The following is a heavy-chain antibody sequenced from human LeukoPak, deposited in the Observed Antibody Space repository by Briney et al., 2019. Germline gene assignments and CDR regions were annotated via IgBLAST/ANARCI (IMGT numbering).Heavy chain of an antibody. D-gene: IGHD6-25*01. J-gene: IGHJ4*02. CDR3: ARDTAAANDY. CDR1: GFTFSSYA. Sequence: GGSLRLSCAASGFTFSSYAMHWVRQAPGKGLEGVAVISYDVSNKYYADSVKGRFTISRDNSKNTLYLHMNSLRAEDTDVYSCARDTAAANDYWGQGTLVTVSS. V-gene: IGHV3-30-3*01. CDR2: ISYDVSNK.